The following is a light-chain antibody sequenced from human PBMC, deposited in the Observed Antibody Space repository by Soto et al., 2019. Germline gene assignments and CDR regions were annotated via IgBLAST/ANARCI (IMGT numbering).Light chain of an antibody. CDR2: GAS. J-gene: IGKJ5*01. Sequence: EIVMTQSPAAVSVSTGERATLSCRASQSVGSNLAWYQQKPGQAPRLLMYGASTRATGIPARFSGSGSGTEFTLTISSLQSEDFAIYYCQQYNNWPPITFGQGTLLEIK. CDR3: QQYNNWPPIT. CDR1: QSVGSN. V-gene: IGKV3-15*01.